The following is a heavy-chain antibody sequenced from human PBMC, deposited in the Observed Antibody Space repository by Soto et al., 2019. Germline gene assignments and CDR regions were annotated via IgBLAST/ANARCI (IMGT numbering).Heavy chain of an antibody. CDR3: ARTYSSSHYFDY. Sequence: PSETLSLTCPVSGGSISSYYWSWIRQPPGKGLEWIGYIFYSGSTNYNPSLKSRVTISVDTSKNQFSLKLSSVTAADTAVYYCARTYSSSHYFDYWGQGTLVTVSS. V-gene: IGHV4-59*08. D-gene: IGHD6-6*01. CDR1: GGSISSYY. J-gene: IGHJ4*02. CDR2: IFYSGST.